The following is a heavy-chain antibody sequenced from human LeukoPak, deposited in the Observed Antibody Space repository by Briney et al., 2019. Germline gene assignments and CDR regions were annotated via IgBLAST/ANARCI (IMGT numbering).Heavy chain of an antibody. CDR3: AARGLELSFDY. CDR2: INPNSGGT. CDR1: GYTFTGYY. D-gene: IGHD1-26*01. J-gene: IGHJ4*02. V-gene: IGHV1-2*02. Sequence: ASVKVSCEASGYTFTGYYMHWVRQAPGQGLEWMGWINPNSGGTNYAHKFQGRVIMTRDTSISTAYMELSRLRSDDTAVYYCAARGLELSFDYWGQGTLVTVSS.